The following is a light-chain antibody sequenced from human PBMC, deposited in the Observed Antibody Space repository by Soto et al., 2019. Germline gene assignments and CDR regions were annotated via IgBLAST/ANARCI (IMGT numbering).Light chain of an antibody. CDR2: EVT. Sequence: QSALTQPASVSGSPGQSITISCTGTSSDVGGYNYVSWYQQHPDKAPKLMIYEVTNRAPGVSDRFSGSKSGNTASLTISGLQAEDAAHYYCSSYTSSGTLVFGAGTKLTVL. V-gene: IGLV2-14*01. CDR1: SSDVGGYNY. CDR3: SSYTSSGTLV. J-gene: IGLJ2*01.